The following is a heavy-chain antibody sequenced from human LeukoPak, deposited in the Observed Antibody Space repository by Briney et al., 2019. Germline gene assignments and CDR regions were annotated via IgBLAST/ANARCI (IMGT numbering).Heavy chain of an antibody. J-gene: IGHJ4*02. CDR1: GYTFTDYY. Sequence: GASVKVSCKASGYTFTDYYIDWVRQAPGQGLEWMGWINPNSGATNYAQKFQGRVTMTRDRSFSTVYMQLDSLISDDTAVYHCARALSLDYWGQGTLVAVAA. V-gene: IGHV1-2*02. CDR2: INPNSGAT. CDR3: ARALSLDY.